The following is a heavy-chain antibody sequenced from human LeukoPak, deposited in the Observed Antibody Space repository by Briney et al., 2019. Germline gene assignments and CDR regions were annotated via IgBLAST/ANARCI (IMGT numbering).Heavy chain of an antibody. CDR1: GGIFSSYA. CDR2: IIPIFGSA. V-gene: IGHV1-69*06. Sequence: ASVKVSCKASGGIFSSYAINWVRQAPGQGLEWMGRIIPIFGSANYAQKFQGRVTITADKSTRTAYMELSSLSSEDTALYYCAKGSRLREGGSYRFWGQGTLVTVSS. CDR3: AKGSRLREGGSYRF. J-gene: IGHJ4*02. D-gene: IGHD3-16*02.